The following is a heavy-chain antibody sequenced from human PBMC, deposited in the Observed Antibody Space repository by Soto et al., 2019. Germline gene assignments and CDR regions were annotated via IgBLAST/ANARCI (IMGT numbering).Heavy chain of an antibody. CDR1: GFTFSSYA. V-gene: IGHV3-23*01. Sequence: EVQLLESGGGLVQPGGSLRLSCAASGFTFSSYAMNWVRQAPGKGLEWVSTISDSGGSTYYADSVKGRFTISRDNSKNTLYLQMNNLRAEDTAVYYCAKDRSGAPFYWGQGTLVTVSS. CDR2: ISDSGGST. D-gene: IGHD6-19*01. J-gene: IGHJ4*02. CDR3: AKDRSGAPFY.